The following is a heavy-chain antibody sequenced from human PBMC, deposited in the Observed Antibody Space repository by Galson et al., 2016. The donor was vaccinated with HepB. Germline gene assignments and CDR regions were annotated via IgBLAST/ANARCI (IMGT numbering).Heavy chain of an antibody. CDR2: IYYSGRT. CDR1: GGSVSRGSYY. D-gene: IGHD3-22*01. Sequence: SETLSLTCTVSGGSVSRGSYYWGWIRQPPGTRLQWIGYIYYSGRTNYNPPLMRRVTISVHTSKNQFSLKLSSVTAADPAVYYCARLLVSLHYYDISGYSDWGQGTLVTVSS. CDR3: ARLLVSLHYYDISGYSD. V-gene: IGHV4-61*01. J-gene: IGHJ4*02.